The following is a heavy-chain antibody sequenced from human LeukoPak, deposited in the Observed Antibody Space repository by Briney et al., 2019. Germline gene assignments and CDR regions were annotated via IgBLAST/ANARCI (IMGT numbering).Heavy chain of an antibody. Sequence: MSSETLSLTCAVSGGSILTTNWWSWVRQPPGKGLEWIGEVHLSGASNYNPSLKSRVNMSIDKSKNQLSLELTSVTAADTAIYYCTRESGAFSSFGFWGQGTLVTVSS. J-gene: IGHJ4*02. CDR3: TRESGAFSSFGF. CDR2: VHLSGAS. CDR1: GGSILTTNW. D-gene: IGHD1-26*01. V-gene: IGHV4-4*02.